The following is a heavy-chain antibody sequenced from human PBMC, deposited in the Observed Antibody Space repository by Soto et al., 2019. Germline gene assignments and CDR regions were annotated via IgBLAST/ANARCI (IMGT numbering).Heavy chain of an antibody. CDR2: ISGSGGST. CDR3: AKGMYYDFWSGYSSGYYYGMDV. Sequence: PGGSLRLSCAASGFTFSSYAMGWVRQAPGKGLEWVSAISGSGGSTYYADSVKGRFTISRDNSKNTRYLQMNSLRAEDMAVYYCAKGMYYDFWSGYSSGYYYGMDVWGQGTTVTVSS. V-gene: IGHV3-23*01. D-gene: IGHD3-3*01. CDR1: GFTFSSYA. J-gene: IGHJ6*02.